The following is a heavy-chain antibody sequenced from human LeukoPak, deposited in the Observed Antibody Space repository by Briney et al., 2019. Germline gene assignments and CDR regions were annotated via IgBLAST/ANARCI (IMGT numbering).Heavy chain of an antibody. CDR3: ARAGATVVRYGMDV. Sequence: GGSLRLSCAASGFTFSSYGMHWVRQAPGKGLEWVASISDDGSNKYYADSVKGRFTISRDNSKNTLYLQMNSLRAEDTAVYYCARAGATVVRYGMDVWGQGTTVTVSS. CDR1: GFTFSSYG. V-gene: IGHV3-30*03. D-gene: IGHD4-23*01. CDR2: ISDDGSNK. J-gene: IGHJ6*02.